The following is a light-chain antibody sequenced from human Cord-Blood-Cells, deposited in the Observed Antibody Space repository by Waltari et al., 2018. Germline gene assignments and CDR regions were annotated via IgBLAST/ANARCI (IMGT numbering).Light chain of an antibody. V-gene: IGKV1-39*01. CDR3: QQSYSTPYT. Sequence: DIQMPQSPSSLSASVGDRVTITCPASQSISSYLNWYQQKPGKAPKLLIYAASSLQSGVPSRFSGSGSGTDFTLTISSLQPEDFATHYCQQSYSTPYTFGQGTKLEIK. CDR1: QSISSY. J-gene: IGKJ2*01. CDR2: AAS.